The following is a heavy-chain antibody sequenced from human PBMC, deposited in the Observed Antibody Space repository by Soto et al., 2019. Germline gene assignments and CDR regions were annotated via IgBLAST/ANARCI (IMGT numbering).Heavy chain of an antibody. CDR1: GYSFTSYW. Sequence: PGESLKISCKGSGYSFTSYWIGWVRQMPGKGLEWMGIIYPGDSDTRYSPSFQGQVTISADKSISTAYLQWSSLKASDTAMYYCSSNIAVAGNYYYYGMDVWGQGTTVTVSS. D-gene: IGHD6-19*01. CDR3: SSNIAVAGNYYYYGMDV. J-gene: IGHJ6*02. V-gene: IGHV5-51*01. CDR2: IYPGDSDT.